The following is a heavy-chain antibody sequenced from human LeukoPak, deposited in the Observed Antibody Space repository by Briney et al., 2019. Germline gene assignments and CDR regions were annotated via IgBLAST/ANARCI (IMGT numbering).Heavy chain of an antibody. CDR3: AREDAGGVTNWFDP. CDR2: IKQDGSEK. J-gene: IGHJ5*02. D-gene: IGHD3-16*01. CDR1: GFTFSSYW. V-gene: IGHV3-7*03. Sequence: GGSLRLSCAASGFTFSSYWMSWVRQAPGKGLEWVANIKQDGSEKYYVDSVKGRFTISRDNAKNSLYLQMNSLRAEDTAVYYCAREDAGGVTNWFDPWGQGTLVTVSS.